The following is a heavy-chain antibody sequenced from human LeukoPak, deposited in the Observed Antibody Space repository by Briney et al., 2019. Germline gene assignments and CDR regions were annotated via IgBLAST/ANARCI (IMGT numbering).Heavy chain of an antibody. D-gene: IGHD2-2*01. CDR1: GFTFSSYE. CDR2: ISSSSSTI. V-gene: IGHV3-48*03. Sequence: QPAGSRRLSCAASGFTFSSYEMNWVRQAQGNGLGWVSYISSSSSTIFYAVSVRGRCTISRDNGKDSLYLLMKSLRAEDTAVYYCAREYQHADFVSWGQGNLVTVSS. CDR3: AREYQHADFVS. J-gene: IGHJ4*02.